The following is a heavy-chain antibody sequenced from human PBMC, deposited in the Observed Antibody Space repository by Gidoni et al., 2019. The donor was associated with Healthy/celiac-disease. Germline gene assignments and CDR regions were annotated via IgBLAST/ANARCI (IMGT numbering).Heavy chain of an antibody. CDR3: ARHPDYYDSSGYYYRGHYFDY. D-gene: IGHD3-22*01. V-gene: IGHV4-39*01. J-gene: IGHJ4*02. CDR2: IYYSGST. CDR1: GGPISSSSYY. Sequence: QLQLQESGPGLVKPSETLSLTCTVSGGPISSSSYYWGWIRQPPGKGLEWIGSIYYSGSTYYNPSLKSRVTISVDTSKNQFSLKLSSVTAADTAVYYCARHPDYYDSSGYYYRGHYFDYWGQGTLVTVSS.